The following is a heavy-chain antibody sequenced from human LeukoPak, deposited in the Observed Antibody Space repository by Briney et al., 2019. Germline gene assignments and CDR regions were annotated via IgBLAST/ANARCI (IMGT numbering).Heavy chain of an antibody. J-gene: IGHJ4*02. D-gene: IGHD3-10*01. V-gene: IGHV4-34*01. CDR3: AGRRHYYGSGSPFDY. CDR1: GGSFSGYY. Sequence: PSETLSLTCAVYGGSFSGYYWSWIRQPPGKGLEWIGEINHSGSTNYNPSLKSRVTISVDTSKNQFSLKLSSVTAADTAVYYCAGRRHYYGSGSPFDYWGQGTLVTVSS. CDR2: INHSGST.